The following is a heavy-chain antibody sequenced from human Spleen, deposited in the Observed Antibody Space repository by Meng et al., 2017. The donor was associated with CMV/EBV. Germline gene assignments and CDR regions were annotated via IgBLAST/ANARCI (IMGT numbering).Heavy chain of an antibody. CDR2: INWNGGNI. CDR3: ARVVVPGAIRNRNYYYYGMDV. CDR1: GYAFDDYG. Sequence: GGSLRRTRAASGYAFDDYGMSWVRQAPGKGLEWVSGINWNGGNIGYADSVKGRFTISRDNSKNTLYLQMNSLRAEDTAVYYCARVVVPGAIRNRNYYYYGMDVWGQGTTVTVSS. J-gene: IGHJ6*02. D-gene: IGHD2-2*01. V-gene: IGHV3-20*04.